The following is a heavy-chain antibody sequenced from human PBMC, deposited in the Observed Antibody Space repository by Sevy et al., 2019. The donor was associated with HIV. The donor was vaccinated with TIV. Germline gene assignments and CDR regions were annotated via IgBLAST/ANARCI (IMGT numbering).Heavy chain of an antibody. CDR2: LSFGCGEI. J-gene: IGHJ4*02. D-gene: IGHD2-8*01. CDR1: GFTFSKYS. Sequence: GGSLRLSCAASGFTFSKYSMSWVRQPPGKGLEWVSTLSFGCGEINHADSVKGRFTISRDNSKNSLYLQMNNLRAADPAVYYCAREGCTKPHDYWGQGTLVTVSS. CDR3: AREGCTKPHDY. V-gene: IGHV3-23*01.